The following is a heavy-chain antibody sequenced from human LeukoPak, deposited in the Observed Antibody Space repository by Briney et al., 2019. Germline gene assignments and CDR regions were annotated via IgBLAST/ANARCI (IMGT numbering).Heavy chain of an antibody. J-gene: IGHJ4*02. CDR2: IYYSGST. V-gene: IGHV4-59*01. D-gene: IGHD1-26*01. Sequence: PSETLSLTCTVSGGSINSYYWSWIRQPPGKGLEWIAYIYYSGSTSYNPSLKSRVTISVDASKNQFSLKLNSVTAADTAMYYCARLFHPALSGNYPFDYWGQGTLVTVSS. CDR1: GGSINSYY. CDR3: ARLFHPALSGNYPFDY.